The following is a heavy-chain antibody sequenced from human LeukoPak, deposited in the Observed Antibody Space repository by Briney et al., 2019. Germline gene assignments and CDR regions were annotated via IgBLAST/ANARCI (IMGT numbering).Heavy chain of an antibody. CDR1: GGSISSGGYY. V-gene: IGHV4-31*03. D-gene: IGHD6-13*01. J-gene: IGHJ4*02. CDR2: IYYSGST. CDR3: ARAGQAGVYSSSWYYFDY. Sequence: SETLSPTCTVSGGSISSGGYYWGWIRQHPGKGLEWIGYIYYSGSTYYNPSLKSRVTISVDTSKNQFSLKLSSVTAADTAVYYCARAGQAGVYSSSWYYFDYWGQGTLVTVSS.